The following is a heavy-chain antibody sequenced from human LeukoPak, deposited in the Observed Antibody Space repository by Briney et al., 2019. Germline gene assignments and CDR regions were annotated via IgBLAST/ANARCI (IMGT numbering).Heavy chain of an antibody. CDR2: IYYNGNT. D-gene: IGHD1-26*01. Sequence: SETLSLTCSVPGGSVSSGGYYWSWIRQPPGKGLEWIGYIYYNGNTNYNPSLKSRVTISVDPSKNQFSLKLSSVTAADTAVYYCAREPLRAESRWFDPWGQGILVTVSS. V-gene: IGHV4-61*08. J-gene: IGHJ5*02. CDR3: AREPLRAESRWFDP. CDR1: GGSVSSGGYY.